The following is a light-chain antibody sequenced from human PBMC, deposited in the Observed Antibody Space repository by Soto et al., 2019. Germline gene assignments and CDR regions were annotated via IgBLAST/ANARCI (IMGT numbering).Light chain of an antibody. Sequence: DIVLTQSPGTLSLSPGERATLSCRASQSVSSSYLAWYQQKPGQAPRLLIYDVFNRATGIPARFSGSGSGTDFTLTISSLEPEDFAVYYCQQRSNWPPEITFGQWTRLEIK. CDR1: QSVSSSY. V-gene: IGKV3D-20*02. CDR2: DVF. J-gene: IGKJ5*01. CDR3: QQRSNWPPEIT.